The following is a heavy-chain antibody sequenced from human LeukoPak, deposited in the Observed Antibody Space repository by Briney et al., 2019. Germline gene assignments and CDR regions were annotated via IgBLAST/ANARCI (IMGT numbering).Heavy chain of an antibody. V-gene: IGHV4-39*01. Sequence: PSETLSLTCTVSGGSISSSSYYWGWIRQPPGKGLEWIGSIYYSGSTYYNPSLKSRVTISVDTSKNQFSLKLSSVTAADTAVYYCARARGRVAAAVPFDYWGQGTLVTVSS. D-gene: IGHD6-13*01. CDR2: IYYSGST. CDR3: ARARGRVAAAVPFDY. CDR1: GGSISSSSYY. J-gene: IGHJ4*02.